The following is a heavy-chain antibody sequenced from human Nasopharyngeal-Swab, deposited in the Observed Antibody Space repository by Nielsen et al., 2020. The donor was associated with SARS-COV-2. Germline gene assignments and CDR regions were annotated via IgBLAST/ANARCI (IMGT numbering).Heavy chain of an antibody. Sequence: WIRQPPGKGLEWIGYIYYNVNTHYNSSLKIRVSISVDTSKNQFSLKLSSVTAADTAVYYCARGAEEYSSPSEYYHFGMDVWGQGTTVTVSS. V-gene: IGHV4-31*02. CDR2: IYYNVNT. CDR3: ARGAEEYSSPSEYYHFGMDV. J-gene: IGHJ6*02. D-gene: IGHD6-6*01.